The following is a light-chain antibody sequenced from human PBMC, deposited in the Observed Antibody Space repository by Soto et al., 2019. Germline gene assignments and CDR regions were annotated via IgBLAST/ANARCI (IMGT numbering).Light chain of an antibody. J-gene: IGKJ1*01. Sequence: IPMTQSPSTLSASVGDRVTITCRASQSISDWLAWYQQKPGKAPNLLIYKASTLESGVPSRFSGSGSGTEFTLTITSLQPDDFATYYCQQYDTVTWTFGQGTRVEIK. V-gene: IGKV1-5*03. CDR3: QQYDTVTWT. CDR2: KAS. CDR1: QSISDW.